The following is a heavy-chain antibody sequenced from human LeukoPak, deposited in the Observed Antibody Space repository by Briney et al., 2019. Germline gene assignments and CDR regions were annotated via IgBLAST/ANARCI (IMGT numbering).Heavy chain of an antibody. CDR3: GRATVTTRNSMDV. V-gene: IGHV3-74*01. CDR1: GFTLSSHW. D-gene: IGHD4-17*01. CDR2: FNTDGSST. Sequence: RGGSLRLSHAASGFTLSSHWMHWVRRGPGKGLVWVSRFNTDGSSTYYADSVRGRFTISRDNAKNTLFLQMNGLRAEDTGVYYCGRATVTTRNSMDVWGQGTTVTVSS. J-gene: IGHJ6*02.